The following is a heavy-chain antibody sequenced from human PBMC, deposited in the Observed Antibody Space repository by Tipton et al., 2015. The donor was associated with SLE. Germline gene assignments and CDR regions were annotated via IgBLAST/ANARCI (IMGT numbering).Heavy chain of an antibody. Sequence: SLRLSCAASGFTFSIYSMNWVRQAPGKGLEWVSSISSSSSYIYYADSVQGRFTISRDNAKNSLYLQMNSLRAEDTAVYYCAMDYGSGSRYFDLWGRGTLVTVSS. CDR1: GFTFSIYS. CDR2: ISSSSSYI. V-gene: IGHV3-21*01. CDR3: AMDYGSGSRYFDL. D-gene: IGHD3-10*01. J-gene: IGHJ2*01.